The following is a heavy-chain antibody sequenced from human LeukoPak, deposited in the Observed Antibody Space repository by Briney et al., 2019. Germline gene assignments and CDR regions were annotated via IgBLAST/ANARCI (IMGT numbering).Heavy chain of an antibody. D-gene: IGHD3-10*01. CDR3: ARGPSSVHYYGSGSYYHGYYYYYGMDV. CDR1: GYTFTSYD. Sequence: ASVKVSCKASGYTFTSYDINWVRQATGQGLEWMGWMNPNSGNTGYAQKFQGRVTMTRNTSISTAYMELSSLRSEDTAVYYCARGPSSVHYYGSGSYYHGYYYYYGMDVWGQGTTVTVSS. J-gene: IGHJ6*02. V-gene: IGHV1-8*01. CDR2: MNPNSGNT.